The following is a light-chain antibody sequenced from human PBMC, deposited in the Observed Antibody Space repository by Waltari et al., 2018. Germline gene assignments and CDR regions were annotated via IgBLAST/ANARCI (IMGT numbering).Light chain of an antibody. CDR3: QQYNSYSRT. V-gene: IGKV1-5*03. CDR1: QSISSW. CDR2: KAS. Sequence: DIQMTQSPSTLSASVGDSVTITCRASQSISSWVAWYQQKPGKAPKLLLYKASSLESGVPSRFSGSGSGTEFTLTISSLQSDDFATYYCQQYNSYSRTFGQGTKVEIK. J-gene: IGKJ1*01.